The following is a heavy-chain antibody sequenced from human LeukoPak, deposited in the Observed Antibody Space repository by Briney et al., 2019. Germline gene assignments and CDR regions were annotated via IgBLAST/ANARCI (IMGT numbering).Heavy chain of an antibody. CDR3: ARSQYMITFGGVIVRDPRFDY. D-gene: IGHD3-16*02. CDR1: GGSISSYH. V-gene: IGHV4-59*01. J-gene: IGHJ4*02. Sequence: PSETLSLTCPVSGGSISSYHWSWLRPPPGKGLEGIGCIYYSGSTNYNPPLQRRVTISVDTSKNQFSLKLSSVTAADTAVYYCARSQYMITFGGVIVRDPRFDYWGQGTLVTVSS. CDR2: IYYSGST.